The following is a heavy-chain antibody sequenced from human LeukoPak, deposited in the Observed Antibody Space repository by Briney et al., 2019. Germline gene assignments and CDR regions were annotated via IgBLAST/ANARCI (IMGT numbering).Heavy chain of an antibody. CDR1: GGSISSYY. J-gene: IGHJ4*02. V-gene: IGHV4-4*07. CDR2: IYTSGST. Sequence: PSETLSLTCTVSGGSISSYYRSWIRQPAGKGLEWIGRIYTSGSTNYNPSLKSRVTISVDTSKNQFSLKLSSVTAADTAVYYCAREAVAGKRALSGSLDYWGQGTLVTVSS. D-gene: IGHD6-19*01. CDR3: AREAVAGKRALSGSLDY.